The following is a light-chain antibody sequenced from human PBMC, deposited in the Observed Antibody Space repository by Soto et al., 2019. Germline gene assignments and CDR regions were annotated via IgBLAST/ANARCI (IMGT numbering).Light chain of an antibody. CDR2: TSN. J-gene: IGLJ1*01. V-gene: IGLV1-40*01. CDR1: SSNIGAGYV. Sequence: QSVLAQPPSVSWSPRQEVPISFTWSSSNIGAGYVVHWYLQLPGTAPKLLVYTSNKRPSGVPGRFSGSKSGTSAFLAITGLQAEDEAYYYCQSYDNRLSAYVFGTGTKVTVL. CDR3: QSYDNRLSAYV.